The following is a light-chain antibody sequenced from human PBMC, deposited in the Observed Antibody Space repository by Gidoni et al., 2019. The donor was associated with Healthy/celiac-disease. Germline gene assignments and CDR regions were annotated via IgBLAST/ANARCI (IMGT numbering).Light chain of an antibody. CDR3: QQYDNLLHLT. CDR2: DAS. Sequence: DIQLTQSPSSLSASVGDRVTITCQASQDISNYLNWYQQKPGKAPKLLIYDASNLETGVPSRFSGSGSGTDFTFTISSLQPEDIATYYCQQYDNLLHLTFXGXTKVEIK. J-gene: IGKJ4*01. V-gene: IGKV1-33*01. CDR1: QDISNY.